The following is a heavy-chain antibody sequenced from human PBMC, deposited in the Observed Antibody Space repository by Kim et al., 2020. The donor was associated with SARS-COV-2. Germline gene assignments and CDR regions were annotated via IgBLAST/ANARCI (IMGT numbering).Heavy chain of an antibody. V-gene: IGHV1-46*01. J-gene: IGHJ4*02. Sequence: EQKFQGRVTRTRDTSTSTVYMELSSLRSEDTAVYYCARVVHCGGDCYPGYWGQGTLVTVSS. D-gene: IGHD2-21*01. CDR3: ARVVHCGGDCYPGY.